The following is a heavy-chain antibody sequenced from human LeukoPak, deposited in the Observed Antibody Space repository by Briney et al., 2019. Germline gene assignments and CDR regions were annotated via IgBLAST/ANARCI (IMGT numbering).Heavy chain of an antibody. J-gene: IGHJ3*02. D-gene: IGHD4-23*01. CDR3: ARLGPRWQPTASLSSSFDI. CDR1: RFTFSSYA. V-gene: IGHV3-30-3*01. CDR2: ISYDGSNK. Sequence: PGGSLRLSCAASRFTFSSYAMHWVRQAPGKGLEWVAVISYDGSNKYYADSVKGRFTISRDNSKNTLYLQMNSLRAEDTAVYYCARLGPRWQPTASLSSSFDIWGQGTMVTVSS.